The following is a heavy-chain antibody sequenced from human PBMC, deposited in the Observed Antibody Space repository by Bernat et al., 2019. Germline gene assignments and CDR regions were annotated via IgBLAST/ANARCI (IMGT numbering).Heavy chain of an antibody. V-gene: IGHV3-15*01. J-gene: IGHJ3*02. CDR2: IKSKTDGGTT. Sequence: EVQLVESGGGLVQPGGSLRLSCAVSGFTFSNAWMSWVRQAPGKGLEWVGRIKSKTDGGTTDYAAPVKGRFTISRDDSKNTLYLQMNSLKTEDTAVYHCTTEGYSYGFHAFDIWGQGTMVTVSS. CDR3: TTEGYSYGFHAFDI. D-gene: IGHD5-18*01. CDR1: GFTFSNAW.